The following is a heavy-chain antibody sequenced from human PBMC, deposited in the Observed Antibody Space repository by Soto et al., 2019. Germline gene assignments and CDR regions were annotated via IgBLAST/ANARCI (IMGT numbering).Heavy chain of an antibody. CDR1: GFTFNSYA. J-gene: IGHJ4*02. D-gene: IGHD2-15*01. CDR2: ISYDGSNK. Sequence: QVQLVESGGGVVQPGRSLRLSCAASGFTFNSYAMHWVRQAPGKGQEWVAVISYDGSNKYYADSVKGRFTISRDNSKNTLYLQMNSLRAEDTAVYYCARGELGYCSGGSCSHFDYWGQGTLVTVSS. CDR3: ARGELGYCSGGSCSHFDY. V-gene: IGHV3-30-3*01.